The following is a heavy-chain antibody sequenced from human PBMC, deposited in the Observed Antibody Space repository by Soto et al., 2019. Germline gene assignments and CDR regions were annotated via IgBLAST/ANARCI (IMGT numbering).Heavy chain of an antibody. CDR3: ATAVLMVYATGTFFDY. CDR1: GYTLTELS. V-gene: IGHV1-24*01. Sequence: ASVKVSCKVSGYTLTELSMHWVRQAPGKGLEWMGGFDPEDGETIYAQKFQGRVTMTEDTSTDTAYMELSSLRSEDTAVYYCATAVLMVYATGTFFDYWGQGTLVTVSS. D-gene: IGHD2-8*01. J-gene: IGHJ4*02. CDR2: FDPEDGET.